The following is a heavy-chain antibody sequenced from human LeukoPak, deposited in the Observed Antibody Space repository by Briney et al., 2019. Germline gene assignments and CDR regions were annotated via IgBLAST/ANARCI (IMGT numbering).Heavy chain of an antibody. D-gene: IGHD3-22*01. Sequence: GESLKISCKGSGYSFTSYWIGWVRQMPGKGLEWVGIIYPGDSDTRYSPSFQGLVTISADESISTAYLQWSSLKASDTAMYYCARHYSHSSGYYVDYWGQGSLVTVSS. CDR2: IYPGDSDT. V-gene: IGHV5-51*01. J-gene: IGHJ4*02. CDR1: GYSFTSYW. CDR3: ARHYSHSSGYYVDY.